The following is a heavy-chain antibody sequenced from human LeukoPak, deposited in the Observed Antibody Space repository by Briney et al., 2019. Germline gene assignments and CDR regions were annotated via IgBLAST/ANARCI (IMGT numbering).Heavy chain of an antibody. CDR3: ARGVPAGY. Sequence: GGSLRLSCAASGFTFSMYEMNWVRRAPGRGLEGVSYISSSGSTIYYADPGKGRFTISRDNAQNSLYLQMNSLRAEDTAIYYCARGVPAGYWGQGTLVTVSS. J-gene: IGHJ4*02. CDR2: ISSSGSTI. CDR1: GFTFSMYE. D-gene: IGHD4/OR15-4a*01. V-gene: IGHV3-48*03.